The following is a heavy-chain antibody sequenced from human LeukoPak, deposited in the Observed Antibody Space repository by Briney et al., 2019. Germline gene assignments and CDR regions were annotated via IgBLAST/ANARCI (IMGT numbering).Heavy chain of an antibody. CDR3: ARLHSACIAVAGYFDY. CDR1: GGSVSSGSYY. V-gene: IGHV4-61*01. CDR2: IYYSGST. D-gene: IGHD6-19*01. Sequence: KASETLSLTCTVSGGSVSSGSYYWSWIRQPPGKGLEWIGYIYYSGSTNYNPSLKSRVTISVDTSKNQFSLKLSSVTAADTAVYYCARLHSACIAVAGYFDYWGQGTLVTVSS. J-gene: IGHJ4*02.